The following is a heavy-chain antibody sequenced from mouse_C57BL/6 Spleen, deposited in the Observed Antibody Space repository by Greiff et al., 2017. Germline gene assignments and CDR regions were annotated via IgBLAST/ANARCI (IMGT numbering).Heavy chain of an antibody. J-gene: IGHJ4*01. D-gene: IGHD1-1*01. V-gene: IGHV1-64*01. CDR2: IHPNIGST. CDR3: ARSDHYYGSSSYAMDY. CDR1: GYTFTSYW. Sequence: QVHVKQPGAELVKPGASVKLSCKASGYTFTSYWMHWVKQRPGQGLEWIGMIHPNIGSTNYNEKFKSKATLTVDKSSSTAYMQLSSLTSEDSAVYYCARSDHYYGSSSYAMDYWGQGTSVTVSS.